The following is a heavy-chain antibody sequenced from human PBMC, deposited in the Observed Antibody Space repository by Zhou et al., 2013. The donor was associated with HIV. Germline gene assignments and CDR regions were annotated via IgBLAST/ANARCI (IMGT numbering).Heavy chain of an antibody. CDR2: INPSDGST. CDR1: GYTFTSYY. J-gene: IGHJ5*02. Sequence: QVQLVQSGAEVKKPGASVKVSCKASGYTFTSYYMHWVRQAPGQELEWMGIINPSDGSTSYAQKFQGRVTMTRDTSTSTVYMELSSLRSEDTAVYYCAKGYCSGGDCYEGYNNFFDPWGQGTLVTVSS. V-gene: IGHV1-46*01. CDR3: AKGYCSGGDCYEGYNNFFDP. D-gene: IGHD2-15*01.